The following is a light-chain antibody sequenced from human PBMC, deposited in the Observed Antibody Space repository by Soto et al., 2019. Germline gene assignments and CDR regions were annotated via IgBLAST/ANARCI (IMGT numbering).Light chain of an antibody. Sequence: EIVMTQSPATLSVSPGERVTLSCRASESLSTYLAWYQQKPGQAPRLLIYGASTKATGIPARFSGSGSATDFTLTISSLQSEDFAVYYCQSYNDWPFTFGQGTRLEIK. CDR3: QSYNDWPFT. V-gene: IGKV3-15*01. J-gene: IGKJ5*01. CDR1: ESLSTY. CDR2: GAS.